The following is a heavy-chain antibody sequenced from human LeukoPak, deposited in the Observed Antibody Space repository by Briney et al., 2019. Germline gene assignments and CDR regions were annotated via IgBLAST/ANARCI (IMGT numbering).Heavy chain of an antibody. Sequence: GESLKISCKGSGYSFTSYWIAWVRQMPGKGLEWMGLIYPGDSETRYSPSFQGQVTISADKSISTAYLQWTSLKASDTATYYCARPRGYNAYDSSDYWGQGTLVTVSS. CDR2: IYPGDSET. V-gene: IGHV5-51*01. CDR3: ARPRGYNAYDSSDY. J-gene: IGHJ4*02. CDR1: GYSFTSYW. D-gene: IGHD5-12*01.